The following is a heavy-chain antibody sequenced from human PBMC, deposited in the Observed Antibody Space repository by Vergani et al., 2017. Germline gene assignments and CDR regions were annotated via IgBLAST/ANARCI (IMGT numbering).Heavy chain of an antibody. J-gene: IGHJ4*02. CDR2: INPDGGST. D-gene: IGHD6-13*01. CDR1: GYSFTSYS. Sequence: QVQLVQSGAEVKRPGASVKISCKASGYSFTSYSLHWVRQAPGQGLEWMGIINPDGGSTNTAPKFQGRITMTRDTSTNTVYMDLSNLRSEDTAIYYCARYAADMGAFPAPFDYWGQGTLVTVSS. CDR3: ARYAADMGAFPAPFDY. V-gene: IGHV1-46*03.